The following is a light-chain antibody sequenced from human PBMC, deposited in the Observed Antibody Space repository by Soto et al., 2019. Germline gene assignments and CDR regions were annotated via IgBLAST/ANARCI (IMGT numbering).Light chain of an antibody. V-gene: IGKV1-5*01. CDR2: DAS. CDR1: QSISDW. CDR3: QRYNAFSQT. J-gene: IGKJ1*01. Sequence: DIQMTQSPSTPSASVGDRVTITCRASQSISDWLAWYQQKPGKAPKVLIYDASSLQSGVPSRFSGSGSGTEFTLTIGSLQPDDVATYYCQRYNAFSQTFGQGTKVEI.